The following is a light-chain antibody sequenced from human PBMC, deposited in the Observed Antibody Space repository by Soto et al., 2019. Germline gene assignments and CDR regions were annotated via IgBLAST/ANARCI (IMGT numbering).Light chain of an antibody. V-gene: IGKV1-39*01. CDR3: QHSYSPPLT. CDR1: RDNSDY. Sequence: DLQMTQSPSSLSASVGDRVTITCRASRDNSDYLNWFQHKPGRAPKLLIYAASTLHSGVPARFSGSGSESGTDYALTISGLQPEDSATYYCQHSYSPPLTFGGGTRVEIK. CDR2: AAS. J-gene: IGKJ4*01.